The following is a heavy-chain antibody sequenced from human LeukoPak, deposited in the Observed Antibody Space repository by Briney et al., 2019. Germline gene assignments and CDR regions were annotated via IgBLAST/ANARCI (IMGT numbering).Heavy chain of an antibody. CDR1: GYSISSGYY. Sequence: ASETLSLTCAVSGYSISSGYYWGWIRQPPGKGLEWIGSICHSGSTYYNPSLKSRVTISVDTSKNQFSLKLSSVTAADTAVYYCAGNVDIVATITAPFDYWGQGTLVTVSS. CDR3: AGNVDIVATITAPFDY. CDR2: ICHSGST. D-gene: IGHD5-12*01. J-gene: IGHJ4*02. V-gene: IGHV4-38-2*01.